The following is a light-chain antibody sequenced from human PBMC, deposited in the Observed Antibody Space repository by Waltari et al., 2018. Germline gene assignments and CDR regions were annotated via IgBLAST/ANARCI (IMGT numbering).Light chain of an antibody. J-gene: IGKJ2*01. Sequence: DIVMTQSPASLAVSLGERATINCKSSQSVLYSSNYKNYLASYQQKPGQTPKMHIYWASTRESEVPDRVSGRGSGTGCTLTVRCLQAEDVAVYYCQQYYSTPTFGQGTKLEI. CDR3: QQYYSTPT. CDR2: WAS. V-gene: IGKV4-1*01. CDR1: QSVLYSSNYKNY.